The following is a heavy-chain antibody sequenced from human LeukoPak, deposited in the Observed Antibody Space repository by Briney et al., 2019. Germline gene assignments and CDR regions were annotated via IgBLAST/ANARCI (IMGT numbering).Heavy chain of an antibody. J-gene: IGHJ4*02. Sequence: SETLSLTCAVNGGSFSGYYWSWIRQPPGKGPEWIGEINHSGSTNYNPSLKSRVTISVDTSKNQFSLKLSSVTAADTAVYYCARGGYVTFDYWGQGTLVTVSS. CDR2: INHSGST. V-gene: IGHV4-34*01. CDR1: GGSFSGYY. D-gene: IGHD5-18*01. CDR3: ARGGYVTFDY.